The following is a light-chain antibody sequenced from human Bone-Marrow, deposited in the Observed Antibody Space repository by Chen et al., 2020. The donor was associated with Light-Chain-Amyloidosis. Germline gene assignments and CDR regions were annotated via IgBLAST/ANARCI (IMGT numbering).Light chain of an antibody. V-gene: IGLV3-25*03. J-gene: IGLJ2*01. CDR1: DLPTKY. Sequence: SYELTPPPSVSVSLGQTARITCSGDDLPTKYAYWYQQKPGQAPVLVIYRDTERPSGISERFSGSSSGTTATLTIRGVQAEDEADYHCQSADSSGTYEVIFGGGTKLTVL. CDR2: RDT. CDR3: QSADSSGTYEVI.